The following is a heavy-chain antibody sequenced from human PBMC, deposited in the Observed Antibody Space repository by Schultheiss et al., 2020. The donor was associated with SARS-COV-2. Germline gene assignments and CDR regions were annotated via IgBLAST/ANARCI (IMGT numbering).Heavy chain of an antibody. CDR1: GFTFTSSA. D-gene: IGHD2-15*01. Sequence: SVKVSCKASGFTFTSSAVQWVRQARGQRLEWIGWIVVGSGNTNYAQKFQERVTITRDMSTSTAYMELSSLRSEDTAVYYCARDMGLGSAFDIWGQGTMVTVSS. CDR2: IVVGSGNT. J-gene: IGHJ3*02. V-gene: IGHV1-58*01. CDR3: ARDMGLGSAFDI.